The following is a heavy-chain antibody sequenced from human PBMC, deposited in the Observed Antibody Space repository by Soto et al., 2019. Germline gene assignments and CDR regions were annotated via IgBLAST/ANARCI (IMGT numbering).Heavy chain of an antibody. D-gene: IGHD1-26*01. CDR3: ARRGLVGATTFDY. Sequence: PSETLSLTCAVYGGSFSGYYWSWIRQPPGKGLERIGEINHSGSTNYNPSLKSRVTISVDTSKNQFSLKLTSVTAADTAVYYCARRGLVGATTFDYWGQGTLVTVSS. J-gene: IGHJ4*02. CDR1: GGSFSGYY. V-gene: IGHV4-34*01. CDR2: INHSGST.